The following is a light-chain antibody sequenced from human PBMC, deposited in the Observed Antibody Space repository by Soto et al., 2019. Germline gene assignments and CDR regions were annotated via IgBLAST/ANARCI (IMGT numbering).Light chain of an antibody. J-gene: IGKJ5*01. CDR1: QSVSSTY. CDR3: QQYVSLPIT. CDR2: GAS. Sequence: NVLAPSPGPPALSPEERATLFFQASQSVSSTYLAWYQQKPGQAPRLLIYGASSRATGIPDRFSGSGSGTDFTLTISRVEPEDFAVYYCQQYVSLPITFGQGTRLEIK. V-gene: IGKV3-20*01.